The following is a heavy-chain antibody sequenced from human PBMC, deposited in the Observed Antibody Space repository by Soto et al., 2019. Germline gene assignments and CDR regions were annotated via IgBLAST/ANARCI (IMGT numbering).Heavy chain of an antibody. CDR3: ARHQRKYSYGSNFDY. D-gene: IGHD5-18*01. CDR2: IYYSGST. CDR1: GGSISSSSYY. V-gene: IGHV4-39*01. J-gene: IGHJ4*02. Sequence: QLQLQESGPGLVKPSETLSLTCTVSGGSISSSSYYWGWIRQPPGKGLEWIGSIYYSGSTYYNPSLKSRVTISVDTSKNQFSLKLSSVTAADTAVYYCARHQRKYSYGSNFDYWGQGTLVTVSS.